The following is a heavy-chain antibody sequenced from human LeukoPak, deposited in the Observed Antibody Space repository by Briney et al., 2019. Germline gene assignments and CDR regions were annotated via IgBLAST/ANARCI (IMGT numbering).Heavy chain of an antibody. CDR1: GFTFNSYG. J-gene: IGHJ4*02. V-gene: IGHV3-30*02. D-gene: IGHD2-2*01. Sequence: GGSLRLSCAASGFTFNSYGIHWVRQAPGKGLEWVAFIRYDGSIKYYADSVKGRFTISRDNSKNTLYLQMNSLRAEDTAVYYCAKRLYCSTTSCYGFDHWGQGTLVTVSS. CDR3: AKRLYCSTTSCYGFDH. CDR2: IRYDGSIK.